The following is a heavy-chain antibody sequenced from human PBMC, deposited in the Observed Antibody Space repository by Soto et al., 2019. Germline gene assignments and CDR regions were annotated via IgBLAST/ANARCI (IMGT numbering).Heavy chain of an antibody. CDR3: AKDPGRVTYCSSTSCYAVGTDYFDY. J-gene: IGHJ4*02. V-gene: IGHV3-23*01. D-gene: IGHD2-2*01. Sequence: EVQLLESGGGLVQPGGSLRLSCAASGFTFSSYAMSWVRQAPGKGLEWVSAISGSGGSTYYADSVKGRFTISRDNSKNTLYLQMNSLRAEDTAVYYCAKDPGRVTYCSSTSCYAVGTDYFDYWGQGTLVTVSS. CDR2: ISGSGGST. CDR1: GFTFSSYA.